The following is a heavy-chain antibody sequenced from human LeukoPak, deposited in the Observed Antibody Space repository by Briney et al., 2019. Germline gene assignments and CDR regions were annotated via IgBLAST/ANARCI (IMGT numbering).Heavy chain of an antibody. CDR2: IRYDGSNK. CDR3: ARDRYYDSSGYDI. V-gene: IGHV3-30*02. J-gene: IGHJ3*02. Sequence: GGSLRLSCAASGFTFSSYGMHWVRQAPGKGLEWVAFIRYDGSNKYYADSVKGRFTISRDNSKNTLYLQMNSLRAEDTAVYYCARDRYYDSSGYDIWGQGTMVTVSS. D-gene: IGHD3-22*01. CDR1: GFTFSSYG.